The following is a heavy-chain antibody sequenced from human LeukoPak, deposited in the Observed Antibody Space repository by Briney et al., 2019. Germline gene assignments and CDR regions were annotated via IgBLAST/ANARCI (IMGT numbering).Heavy chain of an antibody. V-gene: IGHV4-31*03. D-gene: IGHD4-11*01. CDR2: IYYSGST. J-gene: IGHJ4*02. CDR1: GGSISSGGYY. Sequence: ASQTLSLTCTVSGGSISSGGYYWSWIRQHPGKGLEWTGYIYYSGSTYYNPSLKSRVTISVDTSKNQFSLKLSSVTAADTAVYYCARQSITVTTAPDYWGQGTLVTVSS. CDR3: ARQSITVTTAPDY.